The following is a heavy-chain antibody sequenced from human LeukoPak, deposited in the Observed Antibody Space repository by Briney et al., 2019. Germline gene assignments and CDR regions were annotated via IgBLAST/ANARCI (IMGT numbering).Heavy chain of an antibody. J-gene: IGHJ4*02. Sequence: PGGSLRLSCAASGFTFSSYWMHWVRQVPGKGLVWVSHIKNDDGSYTSYADSVKGRFTISRDNAKNTLYLQMNSLRVEDTAVYYRARDLTGRSNYWGQGTLVTVSS. V-gene: IGHV3-74*01. D-gene: IGHD1-26*01. CDR3: ARDLTGRSNY. CDR1: GFTFSSYW. CDR2: IKNDDGSYT.